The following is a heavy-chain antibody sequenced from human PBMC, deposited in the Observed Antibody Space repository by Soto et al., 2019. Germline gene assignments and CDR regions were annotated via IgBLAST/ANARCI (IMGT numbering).Heavy chain of an antibody. D-gene: IGHD3-22*01. CDR2: ISGSGGTP. V-gene: IGHV3-23*01. J-gene: IGHJ4*02. CDR3: VTGAGYFDTSDYYSGDY. CDR1: GFTFSDYA. Sequence: EVQLLESGGDLVQPGGSLRLSCAASGFTFSDYAMSWVRQAPGKGLEWVSAISGSGGTPYYADSAKGRFGISRDNSKSTLYLQMDNLRVEDTALYYCVTGAGYFDTSDYYSGDYWGQGTLITVSS.